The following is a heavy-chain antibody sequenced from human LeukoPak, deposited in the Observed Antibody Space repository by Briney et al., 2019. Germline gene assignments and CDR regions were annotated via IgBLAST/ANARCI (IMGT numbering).Heavy chain of an antibody. CDR2: IDNDGSST. CDR3: VRGLQGPDY. Sequence: TGGSLRLSCAASGFTFNNYWMHWVRQAPGKGRVWVARIDNDGSSTVYADSVKGRFTISRDNAKNTVYLQMNRLRGEDTALYYCVRGLQGPDYWGQGTLVIVSS. CDR1: GFTFNNYW. V-gene: IGHV3-74*01. J-gene: IGHJ4*02. D-gene: IGHD2-15*01.